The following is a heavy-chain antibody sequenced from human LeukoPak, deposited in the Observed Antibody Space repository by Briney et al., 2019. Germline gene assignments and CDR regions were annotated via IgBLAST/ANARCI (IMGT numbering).Heavy chain of an antibody. CDR3: TRAPSYSSSSNWFDP. CDR2: ISGSGDNT. V-gene: IGHV3-23*01. J-gene: IGHJ5*02. D-gene: IGHD6-6*01. Sequence: PGGSLRLSCAASGFTFSSHGMSWVRQAPGKGLEWVSTISGSGDNTYYADSVKGRFTISRDDSKNTAYLQMSGLKTEDTAVYYCTRAPSYSSSSNWFDPWGQGTLVTVSS. CDR1: GFTFSSHG.